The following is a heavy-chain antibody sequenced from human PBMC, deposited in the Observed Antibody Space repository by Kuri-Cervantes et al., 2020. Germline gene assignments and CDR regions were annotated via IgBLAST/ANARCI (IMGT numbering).Heavy chain of an antibody. D-gene: IGHD5-24*01. CDR2: ISSSSSYI. Sequence: ETLSLTCAASGFTFSSYSMNWVRQAPGKGLGWVSSISSSSSYIYYADSVKGRFTISRDNAKNSLYLQMNSLRAEDTAVYYCARGGLGRYGYNFLYWGQGTLVTVSS. CDR1: GFTFSSYS. V-gene: IGHV3-21*01. CDR3: ARGGLGRYGYNFLY. J-gene: IGHJ4*02.